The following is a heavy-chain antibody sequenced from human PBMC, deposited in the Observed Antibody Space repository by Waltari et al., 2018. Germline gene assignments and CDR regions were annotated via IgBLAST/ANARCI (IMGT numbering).Heavy chain of an antibody. D-gene: IGHD3-16*01. Sequence: QVQLVHSGAELKKPGPSVKVSCKASGGPFSSYAIICVLQAPGQGLEWMGGIIPIFGTANYAQKFQGRVTITADESTSTAYMELSSLRSEDTAVYYCAEGGKTKGYYYGMDVWGQGTTVTVSS. J-gene: IGHJ6*02. CDR2: IIPIFGTA. V-gene: IGHV1-69*01. CDR3: AEGGKTKGYYYGMDV. CDR1: GGPFSSYA.